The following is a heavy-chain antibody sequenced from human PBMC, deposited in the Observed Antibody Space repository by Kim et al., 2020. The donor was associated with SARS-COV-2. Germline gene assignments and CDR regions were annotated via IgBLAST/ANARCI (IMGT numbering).Heavy chain of an antibody. CDR2: INSDGSST. V-gene: IGHV3-74*01. D-gene: IGHD2-15*01. J-gene: IGHJ6*02. Sequence: GGSLRLSCAASGFTFSSYWMHWVRQAPGKGLVWVSRINSDGSSTSYADSVKGRFTISRDNAKNTLYLQMNSLRAEDTAVYYCARDQDIVVVVAGKVYYYYYGMDVWGQGTTVTVSS. CDR1: GFTFSSYW. CDR3: ARDQDIVVVVAGKVYYYYYGMDV.